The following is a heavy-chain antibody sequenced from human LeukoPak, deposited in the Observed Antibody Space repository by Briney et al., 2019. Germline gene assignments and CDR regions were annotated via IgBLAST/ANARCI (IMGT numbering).Heavy chain of an antibody. CDR2: IYYSGST. D-gene: IGHD3-3*01. Sequence: SQTLSLTCTVSGGSISSGDYYWSWIRQPPAKGLEWIGYIYYSGSTNYNPSLKSRVTISVDTSKNQFSLKLSSVTAADTAVYYCARHGADYDFWSGYYDYGMDVWGQGTTVTVSS. CDR1: GGSISSGDYY. CDR3: ARHGADYDFWSGYYDYGMDV. V-gene: IGHV4-30-4*01. J-gene: IGHJ6*02.